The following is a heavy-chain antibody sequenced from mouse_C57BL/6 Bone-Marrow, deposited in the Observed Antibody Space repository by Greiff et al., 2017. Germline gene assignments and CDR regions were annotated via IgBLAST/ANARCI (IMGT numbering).Heavy chain of an antibody. CDR3: ARWGDYDEVDY. J-gene: IGHJ2*01. CDR2: IDPENGDT. D-gene: IGHD2-4*01. Sequence: EVQLVESGAELVRPGASVKLSCTASGFNIKDDYMHWVKQRPEQGLEWIGWIDPENGDTEYASKFQGKATITVDTSSNTAYLQLSSLTSEDTAVYYCARWGDYDEVDYWGQGTTLTVSS. V-gene: IGHV14-4*01. CDR1: GFNIKDDY.